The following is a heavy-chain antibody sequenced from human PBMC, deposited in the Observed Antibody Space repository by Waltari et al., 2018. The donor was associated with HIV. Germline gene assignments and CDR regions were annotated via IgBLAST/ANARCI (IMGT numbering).Heavy chain of an antibody. Sequence: EVQLVESGGGLVPPGGYLRLSCVASGFTFRSYWMHWFRQGQGRGLVWVSRINNDGSNTNYADSVKGRFTISRDNAKNTLYLQMNSLRAEDTAVYSCVRDYDSSGYYSANWFDPWGQGTLVTVSS. J-gene: IGHJ5*02. CDR3: VRDYDSSGYYSANWFDP. V-gene: IGHV3-74*01. CDR2: INNDGSNT. D-gene: IGHD3-22*01. CDR1: GFTFRSYW.